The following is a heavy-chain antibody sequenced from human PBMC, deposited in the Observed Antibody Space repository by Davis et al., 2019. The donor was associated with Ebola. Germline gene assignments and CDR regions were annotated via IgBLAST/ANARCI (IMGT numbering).Heavy chain of an antibody. CDR1: GYTFTGYY. V-gene: IGHV1-2*02. CDR2: INPNSGGT. CDR3: ARDTLGPVVPAALGENYYYYMDV. J-gene: IGHJ6*03. Sequence: ASVKVSCKASGYTFTGYYMHWVRQAPGQGLEWMGWINPNSGGTNYAQKFQGRVTMTRDTSISTAYMELSRLRSDDTAVYYCARDTLGPVVPAALGENYYYYMDVWGKGTTVTVSS. D-gene: IGHD2-2*01.